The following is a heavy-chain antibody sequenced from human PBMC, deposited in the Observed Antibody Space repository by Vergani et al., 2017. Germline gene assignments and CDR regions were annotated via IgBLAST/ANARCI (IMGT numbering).Heavy chain of an antibody. Sequence: EVQLVESGGGLVKPGGSLRLSCVASGFTFGSYSMNWVRQAPGKGLEWVSFISSRSSYRYYADSGKGRFTITRDNGEYSLLLQMNSLRPEDTAVYYCASGVPCYQLANQYFHHWGQGTLVTVSS. V-gene: IGHV3-21*01. CDR1: GFTFGSYS. CDR3: ASGVPCYQLANQYFHH. D-gene: IGHD2-2*01. J-gene: IGHJ1*01. CDR2: ISSRSSYR.